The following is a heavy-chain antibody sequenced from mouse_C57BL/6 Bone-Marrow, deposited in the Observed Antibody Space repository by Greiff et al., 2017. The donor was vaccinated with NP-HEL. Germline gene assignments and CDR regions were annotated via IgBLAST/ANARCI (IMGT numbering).Heavy chain of an antibody. Sequence: LVESGAELARPGASVKLSCKASGYTFTSYGISWVKQRTGQGLEWIGEIYPRSGNTYYNEKFKGKATLTADKSSSTAYMELRSLTSEDSAVYFCARSRGYSKFAYWGQGTLVTVSA. CDR3: ARSRGYSKFAY. CDR1: GYTFTSYG. J-gene: IGHJ3*01. CDR2: IYPRSGNT. V-gene: IGHV1-81*01. D-gene: IGHD2-5*01.